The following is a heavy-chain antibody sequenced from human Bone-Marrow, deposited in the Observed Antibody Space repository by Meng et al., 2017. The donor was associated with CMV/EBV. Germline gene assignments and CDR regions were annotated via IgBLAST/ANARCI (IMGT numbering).Heavy chain of an antibody. D-gene: IGHD6-6*01. CDR3: AISKGYSSSVGSYYGMDV. V-gene: IGHV4-59*01. CDR2: AYYSGST. Sequence: SETLSLTCIVSGGSISSYYWSWVRQPPGKGLEWIAYAYYSGSTHHNPSLKSRVTISIDTSKNQFSLRLSSVTAADTAVYYCAISKGYSSSVGSYYGMDVWGQGTTVTVSS. CDR1: GGSISSYY. J-gene: IGHJ6*02.